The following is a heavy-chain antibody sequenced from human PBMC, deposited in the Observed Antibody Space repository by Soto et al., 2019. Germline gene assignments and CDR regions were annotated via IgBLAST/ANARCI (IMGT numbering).Heavy chain of an antibody. CDR3: ESWDDEADQDSLHK. D-gene: IGHD1-26*01. J-gene: IGHJ1*01. V-gene: IGHV3-7*03. Sequence: WLSXRLSGSVAVCRLSISCINLIRHAPGKGLEWVAHINQGGSQKYYVDSAKGRLTISRDNAKTSLYLQMNNLRAEDTATYYCESWDDEADQDSLHKWGQRTLVNV. CDR1: VCRLSISC. CDR2: INQGGSQK.